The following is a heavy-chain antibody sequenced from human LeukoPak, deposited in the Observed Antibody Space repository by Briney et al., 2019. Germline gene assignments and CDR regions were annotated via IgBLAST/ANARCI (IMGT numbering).Heavy chain of an antibody. CDR3: SRQGGYYDSSGSVDY. V-gene: IGHV4-59*08. D-gene: IGHD3-22*01. J-gene: IGHJ4*02. Sequence: SETLSLTCTVSGGSISSYYWSWIRQPPGKGLEWIGYIYYSGSTNYNPSLKSRVTISVDTSKNQFSLKLSSVTAADTAVYYCSRQGGYYDSSGSVDYWGPGTLVTVSS. CDR1: GGSISSYY. CDR2: IYYSGST.